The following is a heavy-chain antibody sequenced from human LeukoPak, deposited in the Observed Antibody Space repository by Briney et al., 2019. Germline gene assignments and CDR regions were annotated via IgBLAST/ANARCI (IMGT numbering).Heavy chain of an antibody. V-gene: IGHV4-39*01. J-gene: IGHJ5*02. D-gene: IGHD3-3*01. Sequence: PSETLSLTCIVSGGSISSSSYYWDWIRQSPGKGLEWLGSIYYVGSAYYNPSLESRVTISVDTSKNQFSLKLSSVTAADTAVYYCARYYDFWSGQTWFDPWGQGTLVTVSS. CDR3: ARYYDFWSGQTWFDP. CDR1: GGSISSSSYY. CDR2: IYYVGSA.